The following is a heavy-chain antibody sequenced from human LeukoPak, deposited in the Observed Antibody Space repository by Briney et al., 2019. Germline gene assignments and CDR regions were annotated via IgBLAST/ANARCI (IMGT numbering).Heavy chain of an antibody. CDR3: AKLSASTVSTARSYYGMDV. V-gene: IGHV3-23*01. Sequence: GASLRLSCAASGFIFSNYAMNWVRQAPGKGLEWVSNISGTGSSTNYADSVKGRFTISRDNSKNTLYLQMNSLRAEDTAVYYCAKLSASTVSTARSYYGMDVWGQGTTVTVSS. CDR2: ISGTGSST. CDR1: GFIFSNYA. D-gene: IGHD4-17*01. J-gene: IGHJ6*02.